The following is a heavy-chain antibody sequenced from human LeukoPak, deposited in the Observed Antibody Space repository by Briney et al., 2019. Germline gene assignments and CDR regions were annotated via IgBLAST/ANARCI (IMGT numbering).Heavy chain of an antibody. Sequence: SGGSLRLSCAASGCTFSSYAMHWVRQAPGKGLEWVAVISYDGSNKYYADSVKGRFTISRDNSKNTLYLQMNSLRAEDTAVYYCARVMVGNYYYYGMDVWGQGTTVTVSS. CDR1: GCTFSSYA. CDR2: ISYDGSNK. D-gene: IGHD2-8*01. V-gene: IGHV3-30-3*01. CDR3: ARVMVGNYYYYGMDV. J-gene: IGHJ6*02.